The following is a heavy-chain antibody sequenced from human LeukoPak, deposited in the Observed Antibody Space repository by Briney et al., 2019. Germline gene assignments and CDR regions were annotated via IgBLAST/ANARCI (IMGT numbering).Heavy chain of an antibody. CDR2: ISGSGGST. D-gene: IGHD2-15*01. Sequence: GGSLRLSCAASGFTFSSYAMSWVRQAPGKGLEWVSAISGSGGSTYYADSVKGRFTISRDNSKNTLYLQMNSLRAEDTAVYYCAKVVASGYCSGGSCYSSLDYWCQGTLVTVSS. CDR3: AKVVASGYCSGGSCYSSLDY. J-gene: IGHJ4*02. CDR1: GFTFSSYA. V-gene: IGHV3-23*01.